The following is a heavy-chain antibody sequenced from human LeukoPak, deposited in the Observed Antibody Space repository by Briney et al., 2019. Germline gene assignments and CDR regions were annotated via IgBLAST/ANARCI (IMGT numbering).Heavy chain of an antibody. J-gene: IGHJ5*02. Sequence: PSETLSLTCTVSGGSISSYYWSWIRQPPGKGLVWIGYIYYSGSTNYNPSLKSRVTISVDTSKNQFSLKLSSVTAADTAVYYCARHLRKYSNWFDPWGQGTLVTVSS. CDR3: ARHLRKYSNWFDP. V-gene: IGHV4-59*08. D-gene: IGHD2/OR15-2a*01. CDR1: GGSISSYY. CDR2: IYYSGST.